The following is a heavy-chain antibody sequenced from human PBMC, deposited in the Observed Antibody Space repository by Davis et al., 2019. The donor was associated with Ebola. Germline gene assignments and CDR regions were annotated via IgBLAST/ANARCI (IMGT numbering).Heavy chain of an antibody. CDR2: SSGYKGNT. CDR1: GYTFTTYY. D-gene: IGHD1-26*01. CDR3: ARDLLGSYGRGYYYYGMDV. J-gene: IGHJ6*04. V-gene: IGHV1-18*04. Sequence: AASVKVSCKASGYTFTTYYMRWVRQAPGQGLEWMGWSSGYKGNTKYAQKFQGRVTMTTDTSTSTAYMELRSLRSDDTAVYYCARDLLGSYGRGYYYYGMDVWGKGTTVTISS.